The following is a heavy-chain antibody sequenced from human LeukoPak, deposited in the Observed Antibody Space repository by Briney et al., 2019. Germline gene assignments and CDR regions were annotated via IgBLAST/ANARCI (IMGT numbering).Heavy chain of an antibody. CDR2: ISYDGSNK. CDR3: AKDRRPYSSGWYVDY. V-gene: IGHV3-30*18. Sequence: PGRSLRLSCVASGFTFSSYGMHWVRQAPGKGLEWVAVISYDGSNKYYADSVKGRFTISRDNSKNTLYLQMNSLRAEDTAVYYCAKDRRPYSSGWYVDYWGQGTLVTVSS. J-gene: IGHJ4*02. D-gene: IGHD6-19*01. CDR1: GFTFSSYG.